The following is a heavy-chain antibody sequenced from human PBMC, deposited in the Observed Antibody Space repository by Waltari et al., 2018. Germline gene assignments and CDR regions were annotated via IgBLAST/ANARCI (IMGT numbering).Heavy chain of an antibody. CDR3: ARDFGRTAVDY. D-gene: IGHD3-3*01. CDR1: GFPVRRNH. J-gene: IGHJ4*02. CDR2: IYSGGST. Sequence: EVQLVESGGGLIQPGGSLRLSCAASGFPVRRNHLSWVRQAPGKGGEWVSIIYSGGSTYYADSVKGRFTISRDNSKNTLYLQMSSLRADDTAVYYCARDFGRTAVDYWGQGTLVTVSS. V-gene: IGHV3-53*01.